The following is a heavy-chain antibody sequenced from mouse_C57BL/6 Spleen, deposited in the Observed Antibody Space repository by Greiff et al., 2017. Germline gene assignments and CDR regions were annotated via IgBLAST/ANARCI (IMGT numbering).Heavy chain of an antibody. D-gene: IGHD2-4*01. CDR3: ARVYYDYDEAFDY. J-gene: IGHJ2*01. Sequence: EVKLVESGGGLVKPGGSLKLSCAASGFTFSSYAMSWVRQTPEKRLEWVATISDGGSYTYYPDNVKGRFTISRDNAKNNLYLQMSHLKSEDTAMYYCARVYYDYDEAFDYWGQGTTLTVAS. CDR2: ISDGGSYT. CDR1: GFTFSSYA. V-gene: IGHV5-4*03.